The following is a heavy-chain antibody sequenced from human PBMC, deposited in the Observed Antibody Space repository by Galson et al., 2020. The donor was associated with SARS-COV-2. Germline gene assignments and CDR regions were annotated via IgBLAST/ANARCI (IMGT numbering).Heavy chain of an antibody. CDR1: GASVSSGNYY. D-gene: IGHD6-13*01. Sequence: SETLSLTCTVSGASVSSGNYYWSWIRQAPGKGLEWIGYIYYSGYTNYNPSLKSRVIISVDTSKNQFSLKLRSVTAADTAVYFCAGEWQHLVPSYNWFDPWGQGILVTVSP. CDR3: AGEWQHLVPSYNWFDP. J-gene: IGHJ5*02. V-gene: IGHV4-61*01. CDR2: IYYSGYT.